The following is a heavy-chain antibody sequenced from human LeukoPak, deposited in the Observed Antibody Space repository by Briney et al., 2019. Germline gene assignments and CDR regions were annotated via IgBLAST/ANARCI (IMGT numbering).Heavy chain of an antibody. Sequence: GASVKVSCKASGYTFTGYYIHWVRQAPGQRLEWMGWINPNSGGTNYAQKFQGRVTVTRDTSISTAYMDLSSLRFDDTAVYYCARDHRGYSYGYVAYYYMDVWGKGTTVTVSS. J-gene: IGHJ6*03. V-gene: IGHV1-2*02. CDR2: INPNSGGT. CDR3: ARDHRGYSYGYVAYYYMDV. D-gene: IGHD5-18*01. CDR1: GYTFTGYY.